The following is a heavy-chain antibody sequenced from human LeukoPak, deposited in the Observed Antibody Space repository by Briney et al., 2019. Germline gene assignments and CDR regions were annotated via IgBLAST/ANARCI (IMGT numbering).Heavy chain of an antibody. J-gene: IGHJ4*02. D-gene: IGHD2-21*02. V-gene: IGHV5-51*01. CDR3: AKAWNCGGGCYWGPFDH. CDR1: GSTFTSYW. CDR2: IFPGDSDT. Sequence: PGASLKISCKGSGSTFTSYWIGWVRQLPGKGLEWMGIIFPGDSDTRYSPSFQGQVTISADKSISTAYLQWSSLRASDTAIYYCAKAWNCGGGCYWGPFDHWGQGTLVAVSS.